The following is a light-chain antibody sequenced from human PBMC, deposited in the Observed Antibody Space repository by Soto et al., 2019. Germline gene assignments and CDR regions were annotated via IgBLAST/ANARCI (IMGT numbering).Light chain of an antibody. V-gene: IGKV1-5*01. CDR3: QQYNSYSPLT. CDR1: QSISTW. J-gene: IGKJ4*01. Sequence: DIQMTQSPSTLSASVGDRVTITCRASQSISTWLAWYQQKIGKAPKLLIYAASTLESGVPSRFSGSGSGTEFTLTISSLQPDDFATYYCQQYNSYSPLTFGGGTKVDIK. CDR2: AAS.